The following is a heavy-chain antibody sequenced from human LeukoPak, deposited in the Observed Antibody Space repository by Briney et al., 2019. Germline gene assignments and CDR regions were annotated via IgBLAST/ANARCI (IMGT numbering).Heavy chain of an antibody. J-gene: IGHJ4*02. CDR3: AKDRWRDGSSSFDN. CDR2: ISTCNGNT. Sequence: ASVKVSCKASGYTFSSYSINLVRQAPAPGLEWMGWISTCNGNTKYAQKLQGRVTMTTDTSTSTAYMELRSLRSNDTAVYYCAKDRWRDGSSSFDNWGQGTLVTVSS. D-gene: IGHD6-6*01. CDR1: GYTFSSYS. V-gene: IGHV1-18*01.